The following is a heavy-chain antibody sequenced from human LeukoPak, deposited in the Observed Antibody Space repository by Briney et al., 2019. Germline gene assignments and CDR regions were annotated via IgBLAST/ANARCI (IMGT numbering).Heavy chain of an antibody. V-gene: IGHV1-3*01. D-gene: IGHD6-13*01. Sequence: ASVTVSCMASGYTFTSYAMHWVRQAPGQRLEWMGWINAGNGNTKYSQKFQGRVIITRDTSASTAYMELSSLRSEDTAVYYCARVFMAAAGYGSFDYWGQGTLVTVSS. CDR1: GYTFTSYA. CDR2: INAGNGNT. CDR3: ARVFMAAAGYGSFDY. J-gene: IGHJ4*02.